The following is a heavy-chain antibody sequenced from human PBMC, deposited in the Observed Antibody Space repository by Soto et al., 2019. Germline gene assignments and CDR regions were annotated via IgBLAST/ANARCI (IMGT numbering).Heavy chain of an antibody. CDR2: ISSSGNTI. J-gene: IGHJ6*02. CDR3: ARVPGQLRYFYGMDA. Sequence: PGGSLRLSCAATGFTFSSYEINWVRQAPGKGLEWVSYISSSGNTIYYADSVRGRFTISRDNAKNSLSLQMNSLRAEDTAVYYCARVPGQLRYFYGMDAWGQGTKVTVSS. CDR1: GFTFSSYE. D-gene: IGHD5-18*01. V-gene: IGHV3-48*03.